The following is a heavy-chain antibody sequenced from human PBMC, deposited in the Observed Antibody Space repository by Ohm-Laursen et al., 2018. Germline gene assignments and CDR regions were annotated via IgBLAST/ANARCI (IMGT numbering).Heavy chain of an antibody. CDR2: IYYTGST. V-gene: IGHV4-39*01. J-gene: IGHJ4*02. D-gene: IGHD1-1*01. CDR1: SSYS. CDR3: ARKTDWNHYYFDY. Sequence: SSYSMNWVRQPPGKGLEWIGSIYYTGSTYFNPSLQSRVTISVDTSKNQFSLNLSSVTAADTAMYYCARKTDWNHYYFDYWGQGTLVTVSS.